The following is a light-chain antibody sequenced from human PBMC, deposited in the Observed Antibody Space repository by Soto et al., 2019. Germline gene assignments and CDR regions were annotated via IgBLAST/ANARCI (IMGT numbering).Light chain of an antibody. Sequence: QSALTQPASVSGSPGQSITISCTGTSSDVGGYNYVSWYQQHPAKAPKLMIYDVSDRPSGVSNRFSGSKSGNTASLTISGLQAEDEAEYYCSSYTSSRTYVFGTGTKVTVL. CDR2: DVS. J-gene: IGLJ1*01. CDR1: SSDVGGYNY. V-gene: IGLV2-14*01. CDR3: SSYTSSRTYV.